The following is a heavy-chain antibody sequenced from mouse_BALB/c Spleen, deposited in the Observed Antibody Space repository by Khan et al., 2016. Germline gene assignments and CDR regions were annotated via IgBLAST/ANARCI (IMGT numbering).Heavy chain of an antibody. V-gene: IGHV14-3*02. J-gene: IGHJ2*01. CDR3: AGGNSPFDY. D-gene: IGHD2-1*01. CDR1: GFNIKDTY. CDR2: IDPANGNF. Sequence: VQLQQSGAELVKPGASVTLSCTASGFNIKDTYLHWVKQRPEQGLEWIGRIDPANGNFKFDPKFQGKATIKADTYSNTTYLQLSGLTSEDTAVYYCAGGNSPFDYWGQGTTLTVSS.